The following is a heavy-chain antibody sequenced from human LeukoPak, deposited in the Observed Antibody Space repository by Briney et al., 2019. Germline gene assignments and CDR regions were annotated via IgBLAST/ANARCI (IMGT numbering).Heavy chain of an antibody. D-gene: IGHD3-10*01. Sequence: SQTLSLTCAVSGGSISSGGYSWSWIRQPPGKGLEWIGYIYHSGSTYYNPSLKSRVTISVDRSKNQFSLKLSSVTAADTAVYYCARDGTMVRGSYGMDVWGQGTTVTV. CDR1: GGSISSGGYS. J-gene: IGHJ6*02. CDR2: IYHSGST. V-gene: IGHV4-30-2*01. CDR3: ARDGTMVRGSYGMDV.